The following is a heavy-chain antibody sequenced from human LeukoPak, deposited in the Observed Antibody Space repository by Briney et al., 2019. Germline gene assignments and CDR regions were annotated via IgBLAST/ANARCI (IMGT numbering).Heavy chain of an antibody. V-gene: IGHV3-9*01. D-gene: IGHD6-13*01. CDR3: AKDRYSTIGNAFDI. CDR1: GFTFEDYA. Sequence: GRSLRLSCAASGFTFEDYAMHWVRQAPGKGLEWVSGINWNSGNIGYADSVQGRFTISRYNAKNSLYLQMNSLRAEDTALYYCAKDRYSTIGNAFDIWGQGTMVTVSS. CDR2: INWNSGNI. J-gene: IGHJ3*02.